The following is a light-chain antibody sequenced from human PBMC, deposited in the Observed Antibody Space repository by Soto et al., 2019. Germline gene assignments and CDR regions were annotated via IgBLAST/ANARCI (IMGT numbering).Light chain of an antibody. Sequence: QSALTQPRSVSGSPGQSVTISCTGNSSDVGGYNFVSWYQHHPGKAPKLMLYDVTKRPSGVPDRFSGSKSDNTASLTISGLQAEDEADYHCCSYAGSHTYVFGTGTKLTVL. V-gene: IGLV2-11*01. CDR2: DVT. CDR1: SSDVGGYNF. CDR3: CSYAGSHTYV. J-gene: IGLJ1*01.